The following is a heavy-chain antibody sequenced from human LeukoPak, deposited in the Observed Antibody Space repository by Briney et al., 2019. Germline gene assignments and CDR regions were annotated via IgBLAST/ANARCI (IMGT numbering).Heavy chain of an antibody. Sequence: ASVKVSCKASGGTFNSYAISWVRQAPGQGLEWMGGIIPIFGTANHAQKFQGRVTITADESTSTAYMELSSLRSEDTAVYYCARPRGYSYGYHYYMDVWGKGTTVTVSS. CDR3: ARPRGYSYGYHYYMDV. CDR2: IIPIFGTA. V-gene: IGHV1-69*13. J-gene: IGHJ6*03. D-gene: IGHD5-18*01. CDR1: GGTFNSYA.